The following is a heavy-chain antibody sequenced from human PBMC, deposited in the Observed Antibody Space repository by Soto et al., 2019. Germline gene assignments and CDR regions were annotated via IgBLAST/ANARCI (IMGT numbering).Heavy chain of an antibody. CDR1: GYTFTNYH. D-gene: IGHD7-27*01. Sequence: QVQLVQSGAEVKKPGASVKVSRKASGYTFTNYHINWFRQATGQGLEWMGWMNPNNGNTGYAQNFQGRVTMTRSTSISTAYMELSSLRSEDTAVYYCAKGPRNWGVDYWGQGTLVTVSS. V-gene: IGHV1-8*01. J-gene: IGHJ4*02. CDR3: AKGPRNWGVDY. CDR2: MNPNNGNT.